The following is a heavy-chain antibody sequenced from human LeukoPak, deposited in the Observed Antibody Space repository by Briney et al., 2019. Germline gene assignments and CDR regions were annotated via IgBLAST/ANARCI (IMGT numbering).Heavy chain of an antibody. CDR2: FDPEDGET. D-gene: IGHD6-19*01. J-gene: IGHJ5*02. CDR3: ATDQLGSSGWRNWFDP. Sequence: ASVKVSCKVSGYTLTELSMHWVRQAPGKGLEWVGGFDPEDGETIYAQKFQGRVTMTEDTSTDTAYMELSSLRSEDTAVYYCATDQLGSSGWRNWFDPWGQGTLVTVSS. V-gene: IGHV1-24*01. CDR1: GYTLTELS.